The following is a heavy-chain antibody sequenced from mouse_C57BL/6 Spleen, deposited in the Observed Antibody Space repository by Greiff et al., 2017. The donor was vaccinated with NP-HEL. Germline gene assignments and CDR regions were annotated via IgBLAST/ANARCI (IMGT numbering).Heavy chain of an antibody. V-gene: IGHV5-17*01. CDR3: ARGGDSSPYYAMDY. CDR2: ISSGSSTI. Sequence: EVKVVESGGGLVKPGGSLKLSCAASGFTFSDYGMHWVRQAPEKGLEWVAYISSGSSTIYYADTVKGRFTISRDNAKNTLFLQMTSLRSEDTAMYYCARGGDSSPYYAMDYWGQGTSVTVSS. D-gene: IGHD3-2*02. CDR1: GFTFSDYG. J-gene: IGHJ4*01.